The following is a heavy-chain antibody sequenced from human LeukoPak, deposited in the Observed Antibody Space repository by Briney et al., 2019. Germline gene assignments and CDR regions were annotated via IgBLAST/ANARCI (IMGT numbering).Heavy chain of an antibody. CDR2: INPSGGST. J-gene: IGHJ4*02. CDR1: GYTFTSYY. CDR3: ARAEGRGSGSPYYFDY. D-gene: IGHD3-10*01. V-gene: IGHV1-46*01. Sequence: ASVKVSCKASGYTFTSYYMHWVRQAPGQGLEWMGIINPSGGSTSYAQKFQGRVTMTRDMSTSTVYVELSGLRSEDTAVYYCARAEGRGSGSPYYFDYWGQGTLVTVSS.